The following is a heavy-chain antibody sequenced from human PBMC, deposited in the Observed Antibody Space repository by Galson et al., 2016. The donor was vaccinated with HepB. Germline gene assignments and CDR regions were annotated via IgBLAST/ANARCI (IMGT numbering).Heavy chain of an antibody. J-gene: IGHJ3*02. V-gene: IGHV3-66*01. D-gene: IGHD5/OR15-5a*01. Sequence: SLRLSCAASGFSVSGNYMTWVRQAPGKGLEWISDLYSVGTTYYADSVKGRFTISKDSSKNVLYLQMSSLRADDTAVYYCTRDLRFPNDAFDIWGQGTRVTVSS. CDR2: LYSVGTT. CDR1: GFSVSGNY. CDR3: TRDLRFPNDAFDI.